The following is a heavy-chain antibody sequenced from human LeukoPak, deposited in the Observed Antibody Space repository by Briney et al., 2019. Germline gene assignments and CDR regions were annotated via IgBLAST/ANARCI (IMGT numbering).Heavy chain of an antibody. D-gene: IGHD1-26*01. CDR2: IHSSGGS. V-gene: IGHV4-38-2*02. Sequence: SETLSLTCTVSGYSISSGYYWSWIRQTPEKGLEWMGHIHSSGGSSYYPSLKSRLTLSIDTSRNQLSLKLPSVTAADTAVYFCARLGSYHDFWGQGALVTVSS. J-gene: IGHJ4*02. CDR1: GYSISSGYY. CDR3: ARLGSYHDF.